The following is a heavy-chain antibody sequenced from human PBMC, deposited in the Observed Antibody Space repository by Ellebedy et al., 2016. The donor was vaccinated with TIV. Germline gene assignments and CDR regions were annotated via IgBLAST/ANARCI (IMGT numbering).Heavy chain of an antibody. V-gene: IGHV3-23*01. CDR3: AKDRRGYGYDFDY. Sequence: GESLKISCAASGFTFSAYALSWVRQAPVKGLEWVSLISGSGRGGGTYYADSVKGRFTISRDDSKNTVYLQMNNLRAEDTAVYYCAKDRRGYGYDFDYWGQGTLVTVSS. J-gene: IGHJ4*02. D-gene: IGHD3-3*01. CDR1: GFTFSAYA. CDR2: ISGSGRGGGT.